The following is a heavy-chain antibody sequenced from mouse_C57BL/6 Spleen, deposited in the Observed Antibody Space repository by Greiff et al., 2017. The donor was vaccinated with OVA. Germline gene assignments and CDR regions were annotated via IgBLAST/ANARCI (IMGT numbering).Heavy chain of an antibody. CDR2: ISSGGDYI. CDR1: GFTFSSYA. V-gene: IGHV5-9-1*02. D-gene: IGHD1-1*01. Sequence: EVQVVESGEGLVKPGGSLKLSCAASGFTFSSYAMSWVRQTPEKRLEWVAYISSGGDYIYYADTVKGRFTISRDNARNTLYLQMSSLKSEDTAMYYCTRDYYGSSYYFDYWGQGTTLTVSS. J-gene: IGHJ2*01. CDR3: TRDYYGSSYYFDY.